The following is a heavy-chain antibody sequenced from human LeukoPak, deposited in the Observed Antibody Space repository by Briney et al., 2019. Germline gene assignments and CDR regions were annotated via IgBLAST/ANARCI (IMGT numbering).Heavy chain of an antibody. Sequence: SSETLSLTCTVSGYSISSGYYWGWIRQPPGKGLERIGYIYHSGSTYYNPSLKSRVTISVDRSKNQFSLKLSSVTAADTAVYYCARDRGYSGSHRGDAFDIWGQGTMVTVSS. J-gene: IGHJ3*02. V-gene: IGHV4-38-2*02. D-gene: IGHD1-26*01. CDR2: IYHSGST. CDR3: ARDRGYSGSHRGDAFDI. CDR1: GYSISSGYY.